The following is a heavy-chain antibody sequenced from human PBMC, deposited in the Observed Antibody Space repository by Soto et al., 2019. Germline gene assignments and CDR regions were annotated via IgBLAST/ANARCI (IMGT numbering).Heavy chain of an antibody. CDR3: AGGRFPSGGSHLFDY. J-gene: IGHJ4*02. CDR2: INPDGGVT. CDR1: GFTFRNSW. V-gene: IGHV3-7*05. D-gene: IGHD2-15*01. Sequence: EVELVESGGGLIQPGGSLRVSCAVSGFTFRNSWMSWVRQAPGKGLEWVANINPDGGVTYYVDSVRGRFTISRDNAKNLLFLQMSGLRGEDTAVYFCAGGRFPSGGSHLFDYWGQGTLVTVSS.